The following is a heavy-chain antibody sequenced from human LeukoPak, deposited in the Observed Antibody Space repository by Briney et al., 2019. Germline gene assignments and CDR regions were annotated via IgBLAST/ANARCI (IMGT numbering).Heavy chain of an antibody. Sequence: ASVKVSCKASGYTFTSYYMHWVRQAPGQGLEWMGIINPGGGSTSYAQKFQGRVTMTRDTSTSTVYMELSSLRSEDTAVYYCARETAVAGGFDYWGQGTLVTVSS. CDR1: GYTFTSYY. D-gene: IGHD6-19*01. J-gene: IGHJ4*02. CDR3: ARETAVAGGFDY. V-gene: IGHV1-46*03. CDR2: INPGGGST.